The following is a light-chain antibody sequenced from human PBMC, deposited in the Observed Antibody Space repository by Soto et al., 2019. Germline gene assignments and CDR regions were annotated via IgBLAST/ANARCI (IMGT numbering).Light chain of an antibody. J-gene: IGKJ1*01. V-gene: IGKV3-20*01. CDR1: QSVSSSY. CDR2: GAS. Sequence: EIVLTQSPGTLSLSPGERATLSCRASQSVSSSYLAWYQQKPGQAPRLLIYGASSRATGIPDRFSGSGSGTDFTLTISRLEPEDFAVYYCQHQGTFGQGTKGDIK. CDR3: QHQGT.